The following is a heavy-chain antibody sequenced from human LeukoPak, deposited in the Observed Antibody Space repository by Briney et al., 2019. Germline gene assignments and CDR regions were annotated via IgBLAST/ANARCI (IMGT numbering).Heavy chain of an antibody. V-gene: IGHV3-30*18. CDR1: GFTFSSYG. D-gene: IGHD3-3*01. CDR2: ISYDGSNK. J-gene: IGHJ6*02. CDR3: AKELSGTNDFWSGSVYYYYGMDV. Sequence: PGGSLRLSCAASGFTFSSYGMHWVRQAPGKGLEWVAVISYDGSNKYYADSMKGRFTISRDNSKNTLYLQMNSLRAEDTAVYYCAKELSGTNDFWSGSVYYYYGMDVWGQGTTVTVSS.